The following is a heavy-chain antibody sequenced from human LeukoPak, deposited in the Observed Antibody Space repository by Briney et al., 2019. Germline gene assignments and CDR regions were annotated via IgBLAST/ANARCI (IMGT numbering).Heavy chain of an antibody. CDR3: ARVGSSSSGSGY. D-gene: IGHD6-6*01. CDR2: IIPIFGTA. V-gene: IGHV1-69*13. J-gene: IGHJ4*02. CDR1: GGTFSSYA. Sequence: ASVKVSCKASGGTFSSYAISWVRQAPGQGLEWMGGIIPIFGTANYAQKFQGRVTITADESTSTAYMELSSLRSEDTAAYYCARVGSSSSGSGYWGQGTLVTVSS.